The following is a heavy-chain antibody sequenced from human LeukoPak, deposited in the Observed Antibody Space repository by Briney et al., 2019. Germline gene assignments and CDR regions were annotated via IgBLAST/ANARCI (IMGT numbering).Heavy chain of an antibody. Sequence: SETLSLTCTVSGGSISSYYWSWIRQPPGKGLEWIGYIYYSGSTNYNPSLKSRVTISVDTSKNQFSLKLSSVTAADTAVYYCARDTAMVIGYWGQGTLVTVSS. D-gene: IGHD5-18*01. CDR3: ARDTAMVIGY. CDR1: GGSISSYY. J-gene: IGHJ4*02. V-gene: IGHV4-59*01. CDR2: IYYSGST.